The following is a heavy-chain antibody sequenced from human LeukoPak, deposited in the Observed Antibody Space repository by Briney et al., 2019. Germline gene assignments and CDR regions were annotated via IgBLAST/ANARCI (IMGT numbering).Heavy chain of an antibody. CDR2: IYHTGSA. CDR1: GGPVSSDSHC. D-gene: IGHD3-10*01. J-gene: IGHJ4*02. V-gene: IGHV4-61*01. CDR3: ARGRGL. Sequence: PSETLSLTCTVSGGPVSSDSHCWSWIGQTPGKGLEWIGWIYHTGSANYNPSLKSRVTISVDTSKNQFFLKLNSVTAADTAVYYCARGRGLWGQGTLVTVSS.